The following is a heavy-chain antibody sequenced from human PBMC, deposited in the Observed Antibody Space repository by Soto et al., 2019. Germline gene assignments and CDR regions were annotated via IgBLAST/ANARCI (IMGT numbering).Heavy chain of an antibody. J-gene: IGHJ4*02. D-gene: IGHD3-22*01. Sequence: GGSLILSCAASGFIFSNAWMNWVLQAPGKGLEWVGRIKSKIDGGTTDFAAPVKGRFSISRLDSRDTVFLQMNSLKTEDTAVYYFTTDLPYYYDGSAYDHWGPGTLVAASS. CDR2: IKSKIDGGTT. CDR1: GFIFSNAW. CDR3: TTDLPYYYDGSAYDH. V-gene: IGHV3-15*07.